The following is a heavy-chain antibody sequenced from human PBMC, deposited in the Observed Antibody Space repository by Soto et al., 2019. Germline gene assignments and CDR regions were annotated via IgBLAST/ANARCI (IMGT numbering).Heavy chain of an antibody. CDR3: ARAGYSSGWTSTGFDY. Sequence: QVQLVQSGAEVKKPGASVKVSCKASGYTFTSYDINWVRQATGQGLEWMGWMNPNSGNTGYAQKFQGRVTMTRSTSISTAYMELSSLRSEDTAVYYCARAGYSSGWTSTGFDYWGQGTLVTVSS. D-gene: IGHD6-19*01. V-gene: IGHV1-8*01. J-gene: IGHJ4*02. CDR2: MNPNSGNT. CDR1: GYTFTSYD.